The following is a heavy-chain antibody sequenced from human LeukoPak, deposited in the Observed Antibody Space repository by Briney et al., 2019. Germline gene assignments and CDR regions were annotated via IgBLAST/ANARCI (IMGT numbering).Heavy chain of an antibody. V-gene: IGHV4-39*07. D-gene: IGHD3-22*01. CDR3: ARPGGGYYGTWFDP. CDR2: IYYSGST. J-gene: IGHJ5*02. CDR1: GGSISSSSYY. Sequence: PSETLSLTCTVSGGSISSSSYYWGWIRQPPGKGLEWIGSIYYSGSTYYDPSLKSRVTISVDTSKNQFSLKLSSVTAADTAVYYCARPGGGYYGTWFDPWGQGTLVTVSS.